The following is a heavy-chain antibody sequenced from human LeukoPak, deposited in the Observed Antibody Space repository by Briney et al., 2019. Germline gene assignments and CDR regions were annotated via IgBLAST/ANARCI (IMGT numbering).Heavy chain of an antibody. CDR1: GFIFSDYY. D-gene: IGHD3-10*01. CDR2: ISSAGGSTI. CDR3: ARPYGSGSYGWFDL. V-gene: IGHV3-11*01. Sequence: KTGGPLRLSCAASGFIFSDYYMTWIRQAPGKGLEWVTDISSAGGSTIYYADSVKGRFTISRDNAKNSLYLQMKSLRVEDTAVYYCARPYGSGSYGWFDLWGQGTLVTVSS. J-gene: IGHJ5*02.